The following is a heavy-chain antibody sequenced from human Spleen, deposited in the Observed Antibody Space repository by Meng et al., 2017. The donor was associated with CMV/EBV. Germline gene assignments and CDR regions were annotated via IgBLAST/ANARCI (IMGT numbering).Heavy chain of an antibody. D-gene: IGHD6-13*01. CDR1: GGSFSGYY. CDR2: INHSGST. CDR3: ARAYTSSWSIGPRWFFDL. J-gene: IGHJ2*01. V-gene: IGHV4-34*01. Sequence: SETLSLTCAVYGGSFSGYYWSWIRQPPGKGLEWIGEINHSGSTNYNPSLKSRVTISVDTSKNQFSLKLSSVTAADTAVYYCARAYTSSWSIGPRWFFDLWGRGALVTVSS.